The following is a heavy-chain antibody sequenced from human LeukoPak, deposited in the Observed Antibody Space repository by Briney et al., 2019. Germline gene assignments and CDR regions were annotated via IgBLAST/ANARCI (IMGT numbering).Heavy chain of an antibody. Sequence: GGSLRLSCAASGFTFSSYGMHWVRQAPGKGLEWVAVISYDGSNKYYADSVKGRFTISRDNSKNTLYLQMNSLRAEDTAVYYCAKDVEYCGGDCGYWGQGTLVTVSS. J-gene: IGHJ4*02. CDR2: ISYDGSNK. CDR1: GFTFSSYG. CDR3: AKDVEYCGGDCGY. V-gene: IGHV3-30*18. D-gene: IGHD2-21*02.